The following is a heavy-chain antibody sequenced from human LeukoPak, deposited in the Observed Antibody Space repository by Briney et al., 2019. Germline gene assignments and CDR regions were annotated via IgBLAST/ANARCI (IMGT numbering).Heavy chain of an antibody. CDR2: IYYSGST. V-gene: IGHV4-59*12. CDR3: ARRSLWFGDKGFDP. CDR1: GGSISSYY. Sequence: SETLSLTCTVSGGSISSYYWSWIRQPPGKGLEWIGYIYYSGSTNYNPSLKSRVTISVDTSKNQFSLKLSSVTAADTAVYYCARRSLWFGDKGFDPWGQGTLVTVSS. J-gene: IGHJ5*02. D-gene: IGHD3-10*01.